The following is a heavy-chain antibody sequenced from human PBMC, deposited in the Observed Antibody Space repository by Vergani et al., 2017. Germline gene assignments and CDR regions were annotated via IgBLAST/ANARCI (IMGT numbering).Heavy chain of an antibody. D-gene: IGHD2-15*01. Sequence: EVQLLESGGGLVQPGGSLKLSCAASGFTFSSYAMSWVRQAPGKGLEWVSAISGSGGNTYYADSVKGRFTISRDISKTTMYLQMNSLRAEDTAVYYCAKTSAAPGGYYYYNMDVWGKGTTVTVSS. J-gene: IGHJ6*03. CDR3: AKTSAAPGGYYYYNMDV. CDR2: ISGSGGNT. V-gene: IGHV3-23*01. CDR1: GFTFSSYA.